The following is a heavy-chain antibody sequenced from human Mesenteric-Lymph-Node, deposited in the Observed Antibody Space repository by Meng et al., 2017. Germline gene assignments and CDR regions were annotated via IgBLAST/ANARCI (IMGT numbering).Heavy chain of an antibody. CDR3: AREKDYYDSSGYYSEYFQH. Sequence: ASVKVSCKASGYTFTSYAMHWVRQAPGQRLEWMGWINAGNGNTKYSQKFQGRVTITRDTSASTAYMELSSLRSEDTAVYYCAREKDYYDSSGYYSEYFQHWGQGTLVTVSS. CDR2: INAGNGNT. CDR1: GYTFTSYA. D-gene: IGHD3-22*01. J-gene: IGHJ1*01. V-gene: IGHV1-3*01.